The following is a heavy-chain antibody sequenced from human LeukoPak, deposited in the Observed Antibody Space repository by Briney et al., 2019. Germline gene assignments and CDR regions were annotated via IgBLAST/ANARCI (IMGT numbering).Heavy chain of an antibody. J-gene: IGHJ4*02. D-gene: IGHD3-9*01. Sequence: GSPRLSCAASGFTFSSYWMSWVRQAPGKGLEWVANIKQDGSEKYYVDSVKGRFTISRDNAKNSLYLQMNSLRAEDTAVYYCARVKYFDWLSIDYWGQGTLVTVSS. CDR1: GFTFSSYW. V-gene: IGHV3-7*01. CDR2: IKQDGSEK. CDR3: ARVKYFDWLSIDY.